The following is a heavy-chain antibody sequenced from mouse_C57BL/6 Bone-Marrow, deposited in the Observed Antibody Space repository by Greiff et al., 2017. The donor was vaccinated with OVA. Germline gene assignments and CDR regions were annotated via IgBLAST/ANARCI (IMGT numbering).Heavy chain of an antibody. CDR1: GFTFSDAW. J-gene: IGHJ1*03. V-gene: IGHV6-6*01. D-gene: IGHD1-1*01. CDR2: IRNKANNHAT. Sequence: EVKVEESGGGLVQPGGSMKLSCAASGFTFSDAWMDWVRQSPEKGLEWVAEIRNKANNHATYYAESVKGRFTISRDDSKSSVYLQMNSLRAEDTGIYYCTRPEITTVAHWYFDVWGTGTTVTVSS. CDR3: TRPEITTVAHWYFDV.